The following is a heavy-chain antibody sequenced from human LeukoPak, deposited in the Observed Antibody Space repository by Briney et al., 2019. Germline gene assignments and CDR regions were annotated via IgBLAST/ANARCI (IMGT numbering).Heavy chain of an antibody. J-gene: IGHJ3*02. V-gene: IGHV3-21*01. Sequence: PGGSLTLSCAASGFTFSSYSMNWVRQAPGKGLEWVSSIGSDSNYIFYADSVQGRFTISRDNAENSLFLQMNSLRAEDTAVYYCASRYCTSTNCYAFDIWGQGTMVTVSS. CDR3: ASRYCTSTNCYAFDI. CDR1: GFTFSSYS. D-gene: IGHD2-2*01. CDR2: IGSDSNYI.